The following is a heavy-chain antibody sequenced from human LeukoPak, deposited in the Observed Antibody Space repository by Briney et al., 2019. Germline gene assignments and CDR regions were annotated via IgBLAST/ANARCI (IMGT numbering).Heavy chain of an antibody. CDR2: INSDGSSI. Sequence: GGSLRLPCAASGFTFSSYWMHWVRQAPGRGLVWVSRINSDGSSITYADSVKGRFTISRDNAKNTLYLQMNSLRVEDTAVYYCAREGRVSGYDFDCWGQGTLVTVSS. V-gene: IGHV3-74*03. CDR1: GFTFSSYW. J-gene: IGHJ4*02. CDR3: AREGRVSGYDFDC. D-gene: IGHD5-12*01.